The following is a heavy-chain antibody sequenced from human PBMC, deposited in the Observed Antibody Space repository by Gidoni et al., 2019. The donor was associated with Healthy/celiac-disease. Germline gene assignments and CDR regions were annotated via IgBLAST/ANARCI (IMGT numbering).Heavy chain of an antibody. CDR2: INHSGST. J-gene: IGHJ5*02. CDR1: GGSFSGYY. D-gene: IGHD6-19*01. V-gene: IGHV4-34*01. Sequence: QVQLQQWGAGLLKPSETLSLTCAVYGGSFSGYYWSWIRQPPGKGLEWIGKINHSGSTNYNPSLKSRVTISVDTSKNQFSLKLSSVTAADTAVDYCATAVAGHNWFDPWGQGTLVTVSS. CDR3: ATAVAGHNWFDP.